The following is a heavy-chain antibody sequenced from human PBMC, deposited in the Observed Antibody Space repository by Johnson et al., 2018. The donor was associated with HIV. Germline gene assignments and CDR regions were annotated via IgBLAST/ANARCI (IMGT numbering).Heavy chain of an antibody. D-gene: IGHD5-12*01. V-gene: IGHV3-7*01. CDR1: SSYW. J-gene: IGHJ3*02. CDR3: ARDQRGYSGYHLLDDAFDI. Sequence: SSYWMHWVRQAPGKGLEWVANIRQDGGERYYVDSVKGRFTISRANSKNTLYLQMNSLRAEDTAVFYCARDQRGYSGYHLLDDAFDIWGQGTMVSVSS. CDR2: IRQDGGER.